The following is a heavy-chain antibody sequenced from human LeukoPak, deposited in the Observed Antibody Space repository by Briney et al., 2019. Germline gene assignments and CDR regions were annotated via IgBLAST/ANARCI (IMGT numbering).Heavy chain of an antibody. Sequence: ASVKVPCKASGGTFSSYAISWVRQAPGQGLEWMGRIIPILGIANYAQKFQGRVTITADKSTSTAYMELSSLRSEDTAVYYCAREVGDIVVVPAAMNYWGQGTLVAVSS. CDR1: GGTFSSYA. V-gene: IGHV1-69*04. D-gene: IGHD2-2*01. J-gene: IGHJ4*02. CDR2: IIPILGIA. CDR3: AREVGDIVVVPAAMNY.